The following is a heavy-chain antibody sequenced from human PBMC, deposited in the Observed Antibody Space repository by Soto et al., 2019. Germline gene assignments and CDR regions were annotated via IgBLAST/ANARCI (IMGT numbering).Heavy chain of an antibody. D-gene: IGHD6-19*01. CDR2: LTVTADYT. CDR1: GFTVSTYA. V-gene: IGHV3-23*01. Sequence: PGRSLRLSCEASGFTVSTYAMSCFRQAPAKGLEWVAVLTVTADYTYHADSGKGRFTISRDNSKNTLYLQMNSLRVADTAKYHCQEDASCSAGWCYGYRPAYRGQGTQVTVSS. J-gene: IGHJ4*02. CDR3: QEDASCSAGWCYGYRPAY.